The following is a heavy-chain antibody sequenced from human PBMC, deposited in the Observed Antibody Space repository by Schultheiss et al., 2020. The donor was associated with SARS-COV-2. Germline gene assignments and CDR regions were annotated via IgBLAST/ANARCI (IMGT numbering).Heavy chain of an antibody. CDR1: GGTFSSYA. CDR2: IIPIFGTA. J-gene: IGHJ6*02. Sequence: SVKVSCKASGGTFSSYAISWVRQAPGQGLEWMGGIIPIFGTANYAQKFQGRVTITADESTSTAYMELSSLRSEDTAVYYCAREGLYYYYGMDVWGQGTTVTVSS. V-gene: IGHV1-69*13. CDR3: AREGLYYYYGMDV. D-gene: IGHD3/OR15-3a*01.